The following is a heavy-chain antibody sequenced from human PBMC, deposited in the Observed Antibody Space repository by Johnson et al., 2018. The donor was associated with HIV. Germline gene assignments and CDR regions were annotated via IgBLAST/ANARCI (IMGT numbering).Heavy chain of an antibody. J-gene: IGHJ3*02. V-gene: IGHV3-30*03. CDR1: GFTFSSYG. D-gene: IGHD3-3*01. CDR3: ARERVSYYNFWSGSARGRYAFDI. CDR2: ISYDGSNT. Sequence: QVQLVESGGGVVQPGRSLRLSCAASGFTFSSYGMHWVRQAPGKGLEWVAVISYDGSNTYYADSVKGRFTISSDTSTNTLYLQMKTLRAEDTAVYYCARERVSYYNFWSGSARGRYAFDIWGQGTMVTVSS.